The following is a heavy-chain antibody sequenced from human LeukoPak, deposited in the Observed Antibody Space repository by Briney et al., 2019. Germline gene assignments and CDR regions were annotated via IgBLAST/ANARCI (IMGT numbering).Heavy chain of an antibody. D-gene: IGHD6-13*01. CDR3: ARNGFRYSSRYFDY. CDR1: GYTFTGYY. Sequence: ASVKVSCKASGYTFTGYYMHWVRQAPGQGLEWMGWINPNSGGTNYAQKFQGRVTMTRDTSISTAYMELSRLRSDDTAVYYCARNGFRYSSRYFDYWGQGTLVTVSS. J-gene: IGHJ4*02. V-gene: IGHV1-2*02. CDR2: INPNSGGT.